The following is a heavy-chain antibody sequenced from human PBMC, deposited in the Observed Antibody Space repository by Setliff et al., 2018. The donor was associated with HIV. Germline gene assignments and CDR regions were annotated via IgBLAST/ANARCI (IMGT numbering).Heavy chain of an antibody. CDR2: ITGNSDYI. CDR3: ARDSRADILTGYYRGCFDP. V-gene: IGHV3-21*04. Sequence: NPGGSLRLSCAASGFTFSSYSMSWVRQAPGKGLEWVSSITGNSDYIYYGDSVKGRFTISRDNAKNSLYLQMNSLRAEDTAVYYCARDSRADILTGYYRGCFDPWGQGTLVTVSS. D-gene: IGHD3-9*01. J-gene: IGHJ5*02. CDR1: GFTFSSYS.